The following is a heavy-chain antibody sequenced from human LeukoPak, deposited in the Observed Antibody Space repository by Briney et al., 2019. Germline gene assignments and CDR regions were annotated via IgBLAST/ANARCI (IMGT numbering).Heavy chain of an antibody. V-gene: IGHV1-8*01. CDR2: MYPVSGNT. CDR1: VYTFSSYD. D-gene: IGHD3-10*01. J-gene: IGHJ6*02. CDR3: ARGPRITMVRGAYYGMDV. Sequence: GASVKVSCKASVYTFSSYDIYWVRQATGQGLEWMGWMYPVSGNTGYAQKFQGRVTMTRNTSISTAYMELSRLRSEDTAVYYCARGPRITMVRGAYYGMDVWGEGTTVTVS.